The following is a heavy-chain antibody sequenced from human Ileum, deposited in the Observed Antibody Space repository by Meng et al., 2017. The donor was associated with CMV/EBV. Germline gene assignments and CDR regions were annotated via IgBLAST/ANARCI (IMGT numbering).Heavy chain of an antibody. CDR1: GDFMSGYH. D-gene: IGHD3-10*01. V-gene: IGHV4-4*07. CDR2: LRTSGTT. Sequence: QMQLQESGPGLVKPSETLALTCIVSGDFMSGYHWTWIRKPAGKGLEWIGRLRTSGTTDHNPSLKSRVTLSIDTSKNQFSLKLNSVTAADTAVYYCGRAGARGVPVDMWGQGTLVTVSS. J-gene: IGHJ4*02. CDR3: GRAGARGVPVDM.